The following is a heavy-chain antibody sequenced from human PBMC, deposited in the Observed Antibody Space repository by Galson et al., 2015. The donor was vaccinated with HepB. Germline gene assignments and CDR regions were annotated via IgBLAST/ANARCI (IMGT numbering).Heavy chain of an antibody. V-gene: IGHV6-1*01. CDR1: GDSVSSNNAA. CDR2: TYYRSKWYN. D-gene: IGHD3-10*01. J-gene: IGHJ3*02. Sequence: CAISGDSVSSNNAAWNWIRQSPSRGLEWLGRTYYRSKWYNDYAVSVKSRITINPDTSKNQFSLQLNSVTPEDTAVYYCAREPRGVRGVIITSYAVYIWGQGTMVTVSS. CDR3: AREPRGVRGVIITSYAVYI.